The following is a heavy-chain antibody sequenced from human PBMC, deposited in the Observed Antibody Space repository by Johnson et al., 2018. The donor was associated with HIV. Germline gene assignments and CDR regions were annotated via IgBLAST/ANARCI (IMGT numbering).Heavy chain of an antibody. CDR1: GFTFNNYG. J-gene: IGHJ3*02. Sequence: QVQLVESGGGVVQPGGSLRLSCAASGFTFNNYGMHWVRQSPGKGLEWVAFIRFDETIKYYGDSVKGRFTISRDNAKNSLSLQMNSLRVEDTAVYYCARRSGYAFDIWGQGTMVTVSS. CDR2: IRFDETIK. CDR3: ARRSGYAFDI. D-gene: IGHD5-24*01. V-gene: IGHV3-30*02.